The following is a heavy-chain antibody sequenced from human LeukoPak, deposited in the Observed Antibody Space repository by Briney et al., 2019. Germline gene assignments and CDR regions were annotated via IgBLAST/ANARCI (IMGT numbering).Heavy chain of an antibody. CDR3: AHRGFYYDSSGYYYPYFDY. Sequence: SGPTLVKPTQTLTRPCTFSGFSLTTSGVGVGWIRQPPGKALEWLALIYWDDDKRYRPSLKSRLTITKDTSKNQVVLTMTNMDPVDTATYYCAHRGFYYDSSGYYYPYFDYWGQGTLVTVSS. CDR1: GFSLTTSGVG. D-gene: IGHD3-22*01. V-gene: IGHV2-5*02. CDR2: IYWDDDK. J-gene: IGHJ4*02.